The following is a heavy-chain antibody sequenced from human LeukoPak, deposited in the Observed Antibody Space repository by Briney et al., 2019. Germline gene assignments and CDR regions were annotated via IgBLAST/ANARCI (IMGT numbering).Heavy chain of an antibody. D-gene: IGHD3-3*01. Sequence: SETLSLTCTVSGGSISSSSYYWGWIRQPPGKGLEWIGSIYYSGSTYYNPSLKSRVTISVDTSKNQFSLKLSSVTAADTAVYYCARGPRITIFGVVIEKRFDPWGQGTLVTVSS. CDR3: ARGPRITIFGVVIEKRFDP. CDR1: GGSISSSSYY. CDR2: IYYSGST. J-gene: IGHJ5*02. V-gene: IGHV4-39*01.